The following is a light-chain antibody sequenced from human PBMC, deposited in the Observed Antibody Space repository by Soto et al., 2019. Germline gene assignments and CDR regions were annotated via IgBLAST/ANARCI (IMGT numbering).Light chain of an antibody. CDR3: SSYTSSSTRGV. J-gene: IGLJ2*01. CDR2: DVS. Sequence: QSVLTQPASMSGSPGQSITISCTGTSSDVGGYNYVSWYQQHPGKAPKLMIYDVSNRPSGVSNRFSGSKSGNTASLTISGLQAEDEADYSCSSYTSSSTRGVFGGGTKLTVL. CDR1: SSDVGGYNY. V-gene: IGLV2-14*01.